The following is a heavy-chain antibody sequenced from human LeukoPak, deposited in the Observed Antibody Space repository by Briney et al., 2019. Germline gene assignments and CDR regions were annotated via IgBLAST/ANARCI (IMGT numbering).Heavy chain of an antibody. V-gene: IGHV4-39*01. CDR3: ASRYDYSNYIDY. Sequence: SETLSLTCAVYGGSLSAYYWGWIRQPPGKGLEWIGTIYYSGSTYYNPSLKSRVTISVDTSKNQFSLKLSSVTAADTAVYYCASRYDYSNYIDYWGQGTLVTVSS. CDR2: IYYSGST. D-gene: IGHD4-11*01. CDR1: GGSLSAYY. J-gene: IGHJ4*02.